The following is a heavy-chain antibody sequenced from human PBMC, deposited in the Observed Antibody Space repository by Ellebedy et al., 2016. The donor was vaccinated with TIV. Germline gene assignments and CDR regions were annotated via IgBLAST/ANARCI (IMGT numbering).Heavy chain of an antibody. CDR2: ISGSSTYT. D-gene: IGHD3-10*01. Sequence: GESLKISCAASGFTLSSSAMSWVRQAPEKGLEWVSYISGSSTYTNYADSVKGRFTISRDNAKNSLFLQMNSLRAEDTAVYFCARDYYGSGSYQDYWGQGTLVTVSA. CDR1: GFTLSSSA. J-gene: IGHJ4*02. V-gene: IGHV3-21*05. CDR3: ARDYYGSGSYQDY.